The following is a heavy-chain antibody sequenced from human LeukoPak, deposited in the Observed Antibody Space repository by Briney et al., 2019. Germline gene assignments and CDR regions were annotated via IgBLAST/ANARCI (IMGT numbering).Heavy chain of an antibody. J-gene: IGHJ4*02. CDR2: IYSGDST. Sequence: PGGSLRLSCAASGLTVSSNHMSWVRQAPGKGLEWVPAIYSGDSTYYADSVKGRFTISRDDSKREVYLQMDSLRAEDTAVYYCARGLVYLTGHFDCWGQGTLVIVSS. V-gene: IGHV3-53*01. D-gene: IGHD1-1*01. CDR3: ARGLVYLTGHFDC. CDR1: GLTVSSNH.